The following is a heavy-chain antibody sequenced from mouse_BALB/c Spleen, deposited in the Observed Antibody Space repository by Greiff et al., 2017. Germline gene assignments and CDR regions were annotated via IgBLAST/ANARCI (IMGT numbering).Heavy chain of an antibody. D-gene: IGHD2-10*01. V-gene: IGHV2-9*02. Sequence: QVQLKESGPGLVAPSQSLSITCTVSGFSLTSYGVHWVRQPPGKGLEWLGVIWAGGSTNYNSALMSRLSISKDNSKSQVFLKMNSLQTDDTAMYYCARDRAYYGNYDYAMDYWGQGTSVTVSS. CDR1: GFSLTSYG. CDR2: IWAGGST. J-gene: IGHJ4*01. CDR3: ARDRAYYGNYDYAMDY.